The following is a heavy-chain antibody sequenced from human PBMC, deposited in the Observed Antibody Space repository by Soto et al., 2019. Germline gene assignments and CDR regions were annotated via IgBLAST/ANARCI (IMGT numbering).Heavy chain of an antibody. CDR3: ARGVVVITAIYYFDY. V-gene: IGHV4-30-2*01. CDR2: IYHSGST. D-gene: IGHD3-22*01. CDR1: GGSISSGGYS. J-gene: IGHJ4*02. Sequence: QLQLQESGSGLVKPSQTLSLTCAVSGGSISSGGYSWSWIRQPPGKGLEWIGYIYHSGSTYYNPSLKSRVTISVDRSNNQFSLKLSSVTAADTAVYYCARGVVVITAIYYFDYWGQGTLVTVSS.